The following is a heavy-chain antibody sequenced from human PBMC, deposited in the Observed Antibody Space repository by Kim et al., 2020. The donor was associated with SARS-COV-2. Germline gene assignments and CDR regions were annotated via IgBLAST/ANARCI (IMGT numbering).Heavy chain of an antibody. CDR3: ATLSAGTGSDY. Sequence: GGSLRLSCAASGFSFSSYWVNWVRQTPGKGLELVANIKPDGSARYHVDSVKGRFTISRDNAKKTAYLQMNSLRAEDTAVYYCATLSAGTGSDYCDQGTL. J-gene: IGHJ4*02. D-gene: IGHD6-13*01. CDR2: IKPDGSAR. V-gene: IGHV3-7*01. CDR1: GFSFSSYW.